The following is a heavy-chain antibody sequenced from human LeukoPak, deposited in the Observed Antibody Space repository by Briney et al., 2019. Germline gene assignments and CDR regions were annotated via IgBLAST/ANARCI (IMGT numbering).Heavy chain of an antibody. CDR1: GFSFSSYN. D-gene: IGHD1-26*01. J-gene: IGHJ6*03. V-gene: IGHV3-21*01. Sequence: GGSLRLSCEAFGFSFSSYNMDWVRQTPGKGLEWISSITTSSSYTFYADSVKGRFTISRDNARNSLYLQMNSLTAEDTAVYYCARDPYSGAYGDTYYYFMDVWGKGTTVTISS. CDR3: ARDPYSGAYGDTYYYFMDV. CDR2: ITTSSSYT.